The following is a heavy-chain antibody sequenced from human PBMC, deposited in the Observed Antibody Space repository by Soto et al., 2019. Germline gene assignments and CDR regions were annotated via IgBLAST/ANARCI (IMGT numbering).Heavy chain of an antibody. Sequence: QVQLQESGPGLVKPSQTLSLTCTVSGGSISSGGYYWSWIRQHPGKGLEWIGYIYYSGSTYYNPSHKSRVTISVDPSKNQFSLTLSSVTAADTAVYYCARDDYGDHVGGFDIWGQGTMVTVSS. V-gene: IGHV4-31*03. D-gene: IGHD4-17*01. CDR3: ARDDYGDHVGGFDI. CDR1: GGSISSGGYY. J-gene: IGHJ3*02. CDR2: IYYSGST.